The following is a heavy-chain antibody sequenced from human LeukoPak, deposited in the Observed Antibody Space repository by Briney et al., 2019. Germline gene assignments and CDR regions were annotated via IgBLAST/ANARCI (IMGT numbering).Heavy chain of an antibody. Sequence: ASVKVSCKASGGTFSTYPINWVRQAPGQGLEWMGRIIPILSQSNYAQKFQGTVSITADEFTDTAYMELSSLRSEDTAVYYCATGTSYCDSFDVWGQGTMVTVSS. V-gene: IGHV1-69*11. J-gene: IGHJ3*01. CDR2: IIPILSQS. CDR1: GGTFSTYP. D-gene: IGHD1-26*01. CDR3: ATGTSYCDSFDV.